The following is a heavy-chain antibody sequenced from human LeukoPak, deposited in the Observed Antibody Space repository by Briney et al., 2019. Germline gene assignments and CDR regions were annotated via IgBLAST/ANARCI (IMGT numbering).Heavy chain of an antibody. Sequence: GGSLRLSCAASGFTFSSYAMSWVRQAPGKGLEWVSAISGSGGSTYYADSVKGRFTISRDNSKNTLYLQMNSLRAEDTAVYYCAKGLSGDSSGYYFAYWGQGTLVTVSS. D-gene: IGHD3-22*01. CDR2: ISGSGGST. V-gene: IGHV3-23*01. CDR3: AKGLSGDSSGYYFAY. J-gene: IGHJ4*02. CDR1: GFTFSSYA.